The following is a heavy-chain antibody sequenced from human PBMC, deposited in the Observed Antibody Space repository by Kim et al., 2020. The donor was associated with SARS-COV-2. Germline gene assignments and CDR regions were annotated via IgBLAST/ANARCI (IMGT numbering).Heavy chain of an antibody. J-gene: IGHJ6*01. CDR1: GGSISSSSYY. V-gene: IGHV4-39*01. Sequence: SETLSLTCTVSGGSISSSSYYWGWIRQPPGKGLEWIGSIYYSWSTYSNPSLKSRVTISVDTSKNQFSLKLSSVTAADTAVYYCARMGYDDGWGRYRCYY. CDR3: ARMGYDDGWGRYRCYY. CDR2: IYYSWST. D-gene: IGHD3-16*02.